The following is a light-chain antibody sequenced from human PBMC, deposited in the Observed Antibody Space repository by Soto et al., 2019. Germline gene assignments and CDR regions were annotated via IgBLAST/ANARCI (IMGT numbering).Light chain of an antibody. CDR1: SSDVGAYNY. Sequence: QSAPTQPASVSGSPGQSITISCTGTSSDVGAYNYVSWYQQHPGKAPKLIIYEVSNRPSGVSWRFSGSKSGNTASLTISGLQSEDEADYYCSSHTTSNTRVFGTGTKLTVL. CDR3: SSHTTSNTRV. V-gene: IGLV2-14*01. J-gene: IGLJ1*01. CDR2: EVS.